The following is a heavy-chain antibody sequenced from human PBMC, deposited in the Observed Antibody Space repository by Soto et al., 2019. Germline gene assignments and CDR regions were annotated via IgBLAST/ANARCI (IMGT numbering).Heavy chain of an antibody. CDR3: ARDSLYGDYRSYYYYMDV. V-gene: IGHV3-33*01. CDR1: GFTFSSYG. D-gene: IGHD4-17*01. J-gene: IGHJ6*03. CDR2: IWYDGSNK. Sequence: QVQLVESGGGVVQPGRSLRLSCAASGFTFSSYGMHWVRQAPGKGLEWVAGIWYDGSNKYYADSVKGRFTISRDNSKNTLYLQMNSLRAEDTAVYYCARDSLYGDYRSYYYYMDVWGKGTTVTVSS.